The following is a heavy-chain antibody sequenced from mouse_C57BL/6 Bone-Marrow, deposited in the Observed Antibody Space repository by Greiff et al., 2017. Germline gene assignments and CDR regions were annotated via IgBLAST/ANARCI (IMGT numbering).Heavy chain of an antibody. D-gene: IGHD1-1*01. CDR3: ARGGPYAAWFAY. V-gene: IGHV1-81*01. J-gene: IGHJ3*01. CDR2: IYPRSGNT. CDR1: GYTFTSYG. Sequence: VQLQQSGAELARPGASVKLSCKASGYTFTSYGISWVKQRTGQGLEWIGEIYPRSGNTYYNEKFKGKATLTADKSSSTADMELRSLTAEDSAVYFCARGGPYAAWFAYWGRGTLVTVSA.